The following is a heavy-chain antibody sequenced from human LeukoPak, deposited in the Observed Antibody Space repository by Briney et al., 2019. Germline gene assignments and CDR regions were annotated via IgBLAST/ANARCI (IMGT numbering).Heavy chain of an antibody. Sequence: SETLSLTCTVSGGSISSYYWSWIRQPPGKGLEWIGYIYYRGSTNYNPSLKSRVTISVDTSKNQFSLKLSSVTAADTAVYYCARDSYSSSSGYDYWGQGTLVTVSS. CDR2: IYYRGST. J-gene: IGHJ4*02. CDR3: ARDSYSSSSGYDY. CDR1: GGSISSYY. D-gene: IGHD6-6*01. V-gene: IGHV4-59*01.